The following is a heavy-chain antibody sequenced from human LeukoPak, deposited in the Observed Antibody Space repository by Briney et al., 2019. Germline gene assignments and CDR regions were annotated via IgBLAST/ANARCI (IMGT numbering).Heavy chain of an antibody. V-gene: IGHV3-9*03. CDR3: AKDSSSWLEYYFDY. Sequence: GGSLRLSCAASGFTFDDYAMHWVRQAPGKGLEWVSGISWNSGSIGYADSVKGRFTISRDNAKNSLYLQMNSLRAGDMALYYCAKDSSSWLEYYFDYWGQGTLVTVSS. CDR2: ISWNSGSI. D-gene: IGHD6-13*01. CDR1: GFTFDDYA. J-gene: IGHJ4*02.